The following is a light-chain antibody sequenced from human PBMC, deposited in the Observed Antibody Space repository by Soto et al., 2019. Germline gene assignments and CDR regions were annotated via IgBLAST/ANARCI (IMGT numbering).Light chain of an antibody. CDR3: QQYATSPVT. CDR1: QSVLYSSNNKNY. J-gene: IGKJ1*01. Sequence: DIVMTQSPDSLAVSLGERATINCKSSQSVLYSSNNKNYLAWYQQKPGQPPKLLIYWASTRESGVPDRFSGSGSGTDFTLTISRLEPEDFAVYYCQQYATSPVTFGQGTKVEIK. CDR2: WAS. V-gene: IGKV4-1*01.